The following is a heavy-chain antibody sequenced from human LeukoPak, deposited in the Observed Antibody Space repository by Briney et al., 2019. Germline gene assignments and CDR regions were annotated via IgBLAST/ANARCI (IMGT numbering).Heavy chain of an antibody. Sequence: GESLKISCKGSGYSFTSYWIGWVRQMPGKGLEWMGIIYPGDSDTRYSPSFQGQVTISADKSISTAYLQWSSLKAPDTATYYCARPPSAAAGGGGFDYWGQGTLVTVSS. D-gene: IGHD6-13*01. CDR3: ARPPSAAAGGGGFDY. CDR2: IYPGDSDT. J-gene: IGHJ4*02. V-gene: IGHV5-51*01. CDR1: GYSFTSYW.